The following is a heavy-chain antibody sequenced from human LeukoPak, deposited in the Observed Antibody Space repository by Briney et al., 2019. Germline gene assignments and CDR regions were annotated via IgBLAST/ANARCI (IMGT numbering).Heavy chain of an antibody. CDR2: INPNSGGT. J-gene: IGHJ4*02. D-gene: IGHD3-3*01. V-gene: IGHV1-2*06. CDR1: GYTFTGYY. Sequence: ASVKVSCKASGYTFTGYYRHWVRQAPGQGLEWMGRINPNSGGTNYAQKFQGRVTMTRDTSISTAYMELSRLRSDDTAVYYCARIYDFWSGYYLYWGQGTLVTVSS. CDR3: ARIYDFWSGYYLY.